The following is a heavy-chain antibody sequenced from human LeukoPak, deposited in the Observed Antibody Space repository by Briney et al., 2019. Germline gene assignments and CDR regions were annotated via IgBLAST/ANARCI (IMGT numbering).Heavy chain of an antibody. CDR3: ARELREHGVFDI. CDR1: GFTFSSYA. V-gene: IGHV3-30*04. Sequence: GGSLRLSCAASGFTFSSYAVHWVRQAPGKGLEWVAIISSDGSNKYYADSVKGRFTISRDTSKTTLYLQMNSLRVEDTAVYYCARELREHGVFDIWGQGIMVTVSS. CDR2: ISSDGSNK. J-gene: IGHJ3*02. D-gene: IGHD1-26*01.